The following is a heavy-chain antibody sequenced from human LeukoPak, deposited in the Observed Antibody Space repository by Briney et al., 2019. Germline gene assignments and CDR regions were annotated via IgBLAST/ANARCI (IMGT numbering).Heavy chain of an antibody. V-gene: IGHV1-8*01. CDR3: ARGGPYYDILTGYYYYYMDV. CDR2: MNPNSGNT. Sequence: ASVTVSCKASGYTFTSYDINWVRQATGQGLEWMGWMNPNSGNTGYAQKFQGRVTMTRNTSISTAYMELSSLRSEDTAVYYCARGGPYYDILTGYYYYYMDVWGKGTTVTISS. J-gene: IGHJ6*03. D-gene: IGHD3-9*01. CDR1: GYTFTSYD.